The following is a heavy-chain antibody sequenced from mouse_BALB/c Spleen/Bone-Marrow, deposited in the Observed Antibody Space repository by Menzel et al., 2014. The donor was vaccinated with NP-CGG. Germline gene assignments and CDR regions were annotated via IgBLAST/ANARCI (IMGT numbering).Heavy chain of an antibody. D-gene: IGHD2-2*01. CDR2: IDPYSGGT. CDR3: AKRDIYYGYDGNAMDY. Sequence: EVQLQQSGPELVKPGASVKVSCKASGYAFTSYNTYWVKQSHGKSLEWIGYIDPYSGGTSYNQKFKDKATLTADKSSSTAYMQLSSLTSEDSAVYFCAKRDIYYGYDGNAMDYWGQGTSVTVSS. V-gene: IGHV1S135*01. CDR1: GYAFTSYN. J-gene: IGHJ4*01.